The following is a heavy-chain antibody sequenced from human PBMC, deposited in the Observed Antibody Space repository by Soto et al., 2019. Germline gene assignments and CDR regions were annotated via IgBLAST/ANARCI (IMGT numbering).Heavy chain of an antibody. CDR1: GGSFSGYY. CDR2: INHSGST. V-gene: IGHV4-34*01. J-gene: IGHJ5*02. D-gene: IGHD2-15*01. Sequence: SETLSLTCAVYGGSFSGYYWSWIRQPPGKGLEWIGEINHSGSTNYNPSLKSRVTISVDTSKNQFSLKLSSVTAADTAVYYCARRGVVVVAASNWFDPWGQGTLVTVSS. CDR3: ARRGVVVVAASNWFDP.